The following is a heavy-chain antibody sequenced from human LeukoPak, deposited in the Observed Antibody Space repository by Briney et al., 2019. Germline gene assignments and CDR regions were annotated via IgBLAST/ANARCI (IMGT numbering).Heavy chain of an antibody. CDR3: ARLTYYYDTSGPRPYHFGY. V-gene: IGHV4-59*01. CDR1: GGSISSYY. Sequence: SETLSLTCTVSGGSISSYYWSWIRQPPGKGLEWIGYIYDSGSTNYNPSLKSRVTISVDTSKNQFSLKLSSVTAADTAMYYCARLTYYYDTSGPRPYHFGYWGQGTLVTVSS. J-gene: IGHJ4*02. D-gene: IGHD3-22*01. CDR2: IYDSGST.